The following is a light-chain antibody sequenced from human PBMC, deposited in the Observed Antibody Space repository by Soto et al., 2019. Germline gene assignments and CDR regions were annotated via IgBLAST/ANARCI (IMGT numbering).Light chain of an antibody. CDR3: QQYNNWPSPIT. J-gene: IGKJ5*01. CDR1: QSVSSN. V-gene: IGKV3-15*01. CDR2: GAS. Sequence: EIVMTQSPATLSVSPGERATLSCRASQSVSSNLAWYQQKPGQAPRLLTYGASTRATGIPARFSGSGSGTDFTLTISSLQSEDFAVYYCQQYNNWPSPITFGQGTRLRL.